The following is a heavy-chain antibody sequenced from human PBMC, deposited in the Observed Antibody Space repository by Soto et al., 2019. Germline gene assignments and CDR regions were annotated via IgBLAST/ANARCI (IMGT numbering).Heavy chain of an antibody. D-gene: IGHD6-6*01. J-gene: IGHJ6*02. CDR1: GGTFTGNP. CDR3: ARENSIASLSYYYGMEV. CDR2: IIPMFGTT. Sequence: SVKVSCKASGGTFTGNPISWVRQAPGRGLEWMGGIIPMFGTTNYAQKFQGRVTITADESTTTAYMELNSLRSEDTAVYYCARENSIASLSYYYGMEVWGQGTTVTVSS. V-gene: IGHV1-69*13.